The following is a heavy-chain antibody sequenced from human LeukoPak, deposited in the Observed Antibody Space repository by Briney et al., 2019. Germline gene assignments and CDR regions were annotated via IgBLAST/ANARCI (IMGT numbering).Heavy chain of an antibody. CDR3: ARDSLGSMEY. CDR1: GYTFTNYG. CDR2: ISAYNGNT. Sequence: GASVKVSCKASGYTFTNYGINWLRQAPGQGLEWMGRISAYNGNTNYAQRLQGRVTMTTDTSTSTAYMELRSLRSDDTAVYYCARDSLGSMEYWGQGTLVTVSS. V-gene: IGHV1-18*01. D-gene: IGHD3-16*01. J-gene: IGHJ4*02.